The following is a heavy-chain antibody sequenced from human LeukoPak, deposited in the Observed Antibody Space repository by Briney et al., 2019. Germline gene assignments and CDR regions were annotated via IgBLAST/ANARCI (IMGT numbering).Heavy chain of an antibody. V-gene: IGHV3-66*01. CDR1: GFSLRSNY. CDR3: ARTFVVVTAAPDGYFDY. Sequence: GGSLRLSCAAAGFSLRSNYMSWVRQAPGKGLEWVSVIYSGGSTYYVDSVKGRFTISRDNSKNTLYLQMNSLRAEDTAVYYCARTFVVVTAAPDGYFDYWGQGTLVTVSS. D-gene: IGHD2-21*02. CDR2: IYSGGST. J-gene: IGHJ4*02.